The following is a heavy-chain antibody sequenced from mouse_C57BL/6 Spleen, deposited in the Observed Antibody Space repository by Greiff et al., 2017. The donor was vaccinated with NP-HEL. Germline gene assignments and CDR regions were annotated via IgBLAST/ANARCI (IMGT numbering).Heavy chain of an antibody. CDR2: INYDGSST. CDR3: ARESYSNYYYAMDY. V-gene: IGHV5-16*01. J-gene: IGHJ4*01. CDR1: GFTFSDYY. D-gene: IGHD2-5*01. Sequence: EVQVVESEGGLVQPGSSMKLSCTASGFTFSDYYMAWVRQVPEKGLEWVANINYDGSSTYYLDSLKSRFIISRDNAKNILYLQMSSLKSEDTATYYCARESYSNYYYAMDYWGQGTSVTVSS.